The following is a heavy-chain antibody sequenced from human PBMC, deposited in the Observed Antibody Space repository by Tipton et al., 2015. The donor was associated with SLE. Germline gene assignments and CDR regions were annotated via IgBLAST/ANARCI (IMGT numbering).Heavy chain of an antibody. CDR3: ARVSVAGTFGGDFQV. CDR2: LYSGGST. V-gene: IGHV3-66*02. J-gene: IGHJ1*01. Sequence: SLRLSCVASGFTVSSNYMSWVRQAPGKGLDWVSVLYSGGSTYYAGSVKGRFTISRDSTKNTLYLQMNSLRVEDTAVYYCARVSVAGTFGGDFQVWGQGTLVTVAS. D-gene: IGHD3-16*01. CDR1: GFTVSSNY.